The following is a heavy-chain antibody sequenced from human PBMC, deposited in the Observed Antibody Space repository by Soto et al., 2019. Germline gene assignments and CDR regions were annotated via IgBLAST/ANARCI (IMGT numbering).Heavy chain of an antibody. Sequence: QVQLQESGPGLVKPSETLSLTCTVSGGSISSYYWSWIRQPPGKGLEWIGYIYYSGSTNYNPSLTSRVTISVDTSKNQFSLKLSSVTAADTAVYYCARHEDYGDYAEYFQHWGQGTLVTVSS. D-gene: IGHD4-17*01. V-gene: IGHV4-59*08. CDR1: GGSISSYY. J-gene: IGHJ1*01. CDR2: IYYSGST. CDR3: ARHEDYGDYAEYFQH.